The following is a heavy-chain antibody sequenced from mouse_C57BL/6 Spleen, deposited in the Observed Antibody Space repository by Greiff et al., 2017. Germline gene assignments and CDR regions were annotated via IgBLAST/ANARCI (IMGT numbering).Heavy chain of an antibody. V-gene: IGHV5-9*01. CDR3: ARQGLLRYYFDY. J-gene: IGHJ2*01. Sequence: EVMLVESGGGLVKPGGSLKLSCAASGFTFSSYTMSWVRQTPEKRLEWVATISGGGGNTYYPDSVKGRFTISSDNAKNTLYLQMSSLRSEDTALYYCARQGLLRYYFDYWGQGTTLTVSS. CDR1: GFTFSSYT. CDR2: ISGGGGNT. D-gene: IGHD1-1*01.